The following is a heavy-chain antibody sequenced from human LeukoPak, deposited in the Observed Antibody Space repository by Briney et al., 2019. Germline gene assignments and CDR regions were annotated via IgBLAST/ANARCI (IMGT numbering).Heavy chain of an antibody. CDR2: ISYDGTNK. Sequence: GRSLRLSCAASGFSFSSYGMHWVRQAPGKGLEWVAVISYDGTNKYYGDSVKGRFTISRDNSKNTLYLQMNSLRVEDTAVYYCATTVTTRLDYWGQGTLVTVSS. CDR3: ATTVTTRLDY. CDR1: GFSFSSYG. J-gene: IGHJ4*02. D-gene: IGHD4-17*01. V-gene: IGHV3-30*03.